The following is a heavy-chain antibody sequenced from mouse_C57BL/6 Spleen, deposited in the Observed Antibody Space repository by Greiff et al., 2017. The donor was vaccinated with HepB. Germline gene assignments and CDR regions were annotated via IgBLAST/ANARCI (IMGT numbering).Heavy chain of an antibody. Sequence: EVQLQQSGTVLARPGASVKMSCKTSGYTFTSYWMHWVKQRPGQGLEWIGAIYPGNSDTSYNQKFKGKAKLTAVTSASTAYMELSSLTNEDSAVYYCTRDYYGSSYAFGRWGQGTLVTVSA. CDR1: GYTFTSYW. J-gene: IGHJ3*01. CDR2: IYPGNSDT. V-gene: IGHV1-5*01. CDR3: TRDYYGSSYAFGR. D-gene: IGHD1-1*01.